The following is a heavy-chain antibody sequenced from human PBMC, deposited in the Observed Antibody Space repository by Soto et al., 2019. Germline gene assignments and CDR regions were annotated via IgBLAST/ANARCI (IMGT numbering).Heavy chain of an antibody. CDR1: GFTFSSYD. D-gene: IGHD6-19*01. V-gene: IGHV3-13*04. Sequence: EVQLVESGGGLVQPGGSLRLSCAASGFTFSSYDMHWVRQATGKGLEWVSAIGTAGDTYYPGSVKGRFTISRENAKNSLYRQMNSLRAGDTAVYYCAGGYSSGWPSYYYYGIVVWGQGTTVTVSS. CDR2: IGTAGDT. J-gene: IGHJ6*02. CDR3: AGGYSSGWPSYYYYGIVV.